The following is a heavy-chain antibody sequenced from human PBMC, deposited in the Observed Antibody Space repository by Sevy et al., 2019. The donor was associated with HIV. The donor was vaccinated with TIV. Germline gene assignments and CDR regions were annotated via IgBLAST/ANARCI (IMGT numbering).Heavy chain of an antibody. CDR3: AKGSRATGSAFDI. Sequence: GGCLRLSCAASGFIFTNYGMHWVRQAPGKGLEWVAVISHDGSLKYYADSVRGRVTISRDSSKNTVSLQMNSLRLEDTAVYYCAKGSRATGSAFDIWGQGTMVTVSS. CDR2: ISHDGSLK. V-gene: IGHV3-30*18. J-gene: IGHJ3*02. D-gene: IGHD2-15*01. CDR1: GFIFTNYG.